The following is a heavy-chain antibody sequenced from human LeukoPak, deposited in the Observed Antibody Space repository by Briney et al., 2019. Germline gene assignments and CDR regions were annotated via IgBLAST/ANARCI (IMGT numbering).Heavy chain of an antibody. J-gene: IGHJ4*02. CDR2: INTDGRST. D-gene: IGHD3-10*01. Sequence: GGSLRLSCAASGFTFSNYWMHWVRQAPGKGLVWVSRINTDGRSTTHADSVKGRFTISRDNSKNTLYLQMNSLRAEDTAVYYCAKSPGTLWFGEYHFDYWGQGTLVTVSS. CDR3: AKSPGTLWFGEYHFDY. CDR1: GFTFSNYW. V-gene: IGHV3-74*03.